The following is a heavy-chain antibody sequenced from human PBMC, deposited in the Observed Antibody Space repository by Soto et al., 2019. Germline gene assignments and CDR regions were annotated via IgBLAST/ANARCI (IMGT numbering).Heavy chain of an antibody. CDR2: ISSSSSYI. CDR1: GFTFSSYS. V-gene: IGHV3-21*01. Sequence: GGSLRLSCAASGFTFSSYSMNWVRQAPGKGLEWVSSISSSSSYIYYADSVKGRFTISRDNAKNSLYLQMNSLRAEDTAVYYCARDGGATDAFDIWGQGTMVTVSS. CDR3: ARDGGATDAFDI. D-gene: IGHD1-26*01. J-gene: IGHJ3*02.